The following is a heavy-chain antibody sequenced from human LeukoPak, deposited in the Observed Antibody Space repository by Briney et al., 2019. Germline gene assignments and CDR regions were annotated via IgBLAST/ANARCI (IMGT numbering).Heavy chain of an antibody. CDR1: GGSISSSSYS. CDR3: ARRRVYLNYYYYYGMDV. Sequence: PSETLSLTCTVSGGSISSSSYSWGWIRQPPGKGLEWIGSIYYRGSTYYNPSLKSRVTISVDTSKNQFSLKLSSVTAADTAVYYCARRRVYLNYYYYYGMDVWGQGTTVTVSS. V-gene: IGHV4-39*01. CDR2: IYYRGST. D-gene: IGHD2-8*01. J-gene: IGHJ6*02.